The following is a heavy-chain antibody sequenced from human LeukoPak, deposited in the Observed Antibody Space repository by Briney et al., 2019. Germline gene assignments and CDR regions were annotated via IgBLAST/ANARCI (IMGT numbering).Heavy chain of an antibody. D-gene: IGHD3-3*01. Sequence: GGSLRLSCAASGFTFSDYYMSWIRQAPGKGLEWVSYISSSGSTIYYADSVKGRFTISRDNAKNSLYLQMNSLRAEDTAVYYCASMALSGYDFWSGFHRDYWGQGTLVTVSS. CDR1: GFTFSDYY. V-gene: IGHV3-11*04. CDR2: ISSSGSTI. CDR3: ASMALSGYDFWSGFHRDY. J-gene: IGHJ4*02.